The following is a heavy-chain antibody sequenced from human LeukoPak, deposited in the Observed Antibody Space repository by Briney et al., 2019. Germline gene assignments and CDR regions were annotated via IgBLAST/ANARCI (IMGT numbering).Heavy chain of an antibody. J-gene: IGHJ4*02. CDR2: ISSNGRST. CDR3: ARIINWGYDY. V-gene: IGHV3-64*02. Sequence: PGGSLRLSCAASGFIFSSFAMHWVRQAPGKGLEYVSAISSNGRSTYYADSVKGRFTISRDNSKNTLYLQMGSLRAEDMAVYYCARIINWGYDYWGQGTLVTVSS. D-gene: IGHD7-27*01. CDR1: GFIFSSFA.